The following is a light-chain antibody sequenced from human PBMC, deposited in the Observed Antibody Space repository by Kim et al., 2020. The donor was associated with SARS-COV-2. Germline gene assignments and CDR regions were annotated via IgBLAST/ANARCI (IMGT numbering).Light chain of an antibody. CDR1: SSNIGKSA. V-gene: IGLV1-36*01. J-gene: IGLJ3*02. CDR3: AAWDDSLNGWV. CDR2: YDD. Sequence: QSALTQPPSVSAAPRQRVTISCSGSSSNIGKSAVNWYRQLPGEAPKLLIYYDDLLPSGVSGRFSGSKSGTSASLAISGLQPEDEAAYYCAAWDDSLNGWVFGGGTKVTVL.